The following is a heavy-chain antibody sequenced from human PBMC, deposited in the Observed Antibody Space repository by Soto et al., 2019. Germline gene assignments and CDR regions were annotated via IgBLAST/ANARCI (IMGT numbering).Heavy chain of an antibody. J-gene: IGHJ6*02. V-gene: IGHV1-18*01. CDR1: GYTFTTYD. Sequence: QVQLVQSGAEVKKPGASVKVSCKASGYTFTTYDISWVRQAPGQGLEWMGRISTYNGNTNYPQSLQGRLTMTTDTSTTPAYQELRSLRSDDTAVYYCARGPYHVLMVNAPNLYGMDVWGQGTTVTVSS. CDR2: ISTYNGNT. D-gene: IGHD2-8*01. CDR3: ARGPYHVLMVNAPNLYGMDV.